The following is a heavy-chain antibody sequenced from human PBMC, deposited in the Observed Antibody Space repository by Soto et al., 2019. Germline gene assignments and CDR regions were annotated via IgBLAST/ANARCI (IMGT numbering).Heavy chain of an antibody. Sequence: EVQLLESGGGLVQPGGSLRLSCAASGFTFSSSAMSWVRQAPGKGLEWVSGISGSGGSTYYEDSVKGRFTISRDNSKNTLYLKMNSMRAEDTAVYDCAKDLEARGVLYQLWGYKNWFDPWGQGTLVTVSS. V-gene: IGHV3-23*01. CDR3: AKDLEARGVLYQLWGYKNWFDP. CDR1: GFTFSSSA. J-gene: IGHJ5*02. D-gene: IGHD2-2*01. CDR2: ISGSGGST.